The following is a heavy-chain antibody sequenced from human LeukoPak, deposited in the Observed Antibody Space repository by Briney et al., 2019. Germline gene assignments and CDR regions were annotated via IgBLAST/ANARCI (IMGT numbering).Heavy chain of an antibody. V-gene: IGHV3-21*01. D-gene: IGHD3-9*01. CDR3: ARDTYYDILTGPSRQDV. J-gene: IGHJ6*04. CDR1: GFTFSSYS. CDR2: ISSSSSYI. Sequence: GGSLRLSCAASGFTFSSYSMNWVRQAPGKGLEWVSSISSSSSYIYYADSVKGRFTISRDNAKNSLYLQMNSLRAEDTAVYYCARDTYYDILTGPSRQDVWGKGTTVTVSS.